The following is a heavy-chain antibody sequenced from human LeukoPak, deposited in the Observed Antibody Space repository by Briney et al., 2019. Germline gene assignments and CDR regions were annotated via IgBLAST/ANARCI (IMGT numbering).Heavy chain of an antibody. CDR1: GGTFSSYT. CDR3: ARDVDCTNGVCYTYWYFDL. J-gene: IGHJ2*01. V-gene: IGHV1-69*04. Sequence: SVKVSCKASGGTFSSYTISWVRQAPGQGLEWMGRIIPILGIANYAQKFQGRVTITADKSTSTAYVELSSLRSEDTAVYSCARDVDCTNGVCYTYWYFDLWGRGTLVTVSS. D-gene: IGHD2-8*01. CDR2: IIPILGIA.